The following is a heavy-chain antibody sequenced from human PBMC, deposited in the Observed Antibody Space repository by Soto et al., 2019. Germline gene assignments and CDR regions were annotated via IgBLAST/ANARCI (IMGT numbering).Heavy chain of an antibody. J-gene: IGHJ4*02. V-gene: IGHV4-31*03. Sequence: QVQLQESGPGLVKPSQTLSLTCTVSGGSISSGGYYWSWIRQHPGKGLEWIGYIYYSGSTYYNPSLKSRVPISVDTSENQFSLKLSSVTAADTAVYYCARSGYSYGPNPLLYWGQGTLVTVSS. CDR1: GGSISSGGYY. CDR2: IYYSGST. CDR3: ARSGYSYGPNPLLY. D-gene: IGHD5-18*01.